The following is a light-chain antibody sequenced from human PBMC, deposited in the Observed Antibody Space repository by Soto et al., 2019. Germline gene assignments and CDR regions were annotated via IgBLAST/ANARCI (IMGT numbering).Light chain of an antibody. CDR3: CSYASSSSWV. V-gene: IGLV2-23*01. CDR2: EGS. J-gene: IGLJ3*02. CDR1: SSDVGSYNL. Sequence: QAVVTQPASVSGSPGQSITISCTGTSSDVGSYNLVSWYQQHPGKAPKLIIYEGSKRPSGVSNRFSGSKSGNTASLTISGLQAEDEADYYYCSYASSSSWVFGGGTKVTVL.